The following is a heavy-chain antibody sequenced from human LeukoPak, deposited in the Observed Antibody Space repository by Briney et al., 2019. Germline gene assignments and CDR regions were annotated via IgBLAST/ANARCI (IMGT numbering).Heavy chain of an antibody. D-gene: IGHD5-12*01. CDR2: IYSGGNT. Sequence: PGGSLRLSCEVAGFSVSTNYMSWVRQAPGKGLEWVSIIYSGGNTYYADSVKGRFTISRDNSKNTLYLQMNSLRAEDTAVYYCARGRLAALDYWGQGTLVTVSS. CDR1: GFSVSTNY. CDR3: ARGRLAALDY. J-gene: IGHJ4*02. V-gene: IGHV3-53*01.